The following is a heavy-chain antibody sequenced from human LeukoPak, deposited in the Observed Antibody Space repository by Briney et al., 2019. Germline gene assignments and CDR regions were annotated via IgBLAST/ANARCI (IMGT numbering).Heavy chain of an antibody. CDR1: GGSISSYY. CDR3: ARGKAGYNALDI. J-gene: IGHJ3*02. D-gene: IGHD5-24*01. V-gene: IGHV4-59*01. Sequence: SETLSLACTVSGGSISSYYWRWIRQPPGKGLEWIGYIYYSGSTNYNPSLKSRVTISVDTSKNQFSLKLSSVTAADTAVYYCARGKAGYNALDIWGQGTMVTVSS. CDR2: IYYSGST.